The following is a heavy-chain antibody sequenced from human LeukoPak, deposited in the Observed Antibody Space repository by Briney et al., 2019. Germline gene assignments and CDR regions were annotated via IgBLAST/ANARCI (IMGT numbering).Heavy chain of an antibody. Sequence: ASVKVSCKASGYTFTSYAMNWVRQAPGQGLEWMGWINTNTGNPTYAQGFTGRFVFSLDTSVSTAYLQISSLKAEDTAVYYCARASPYYDSSGYYLGEVDYWGQGTLVTVSS. CDR1: GYTFTSYA. V-gene: IGHV7-4-1*02. CDR3: ARASPYYDSSGYYLGEVDY. CDR2: INTNTGNP. J-gene: IGHJ4*02. D-gene: IGHD3-22*01.